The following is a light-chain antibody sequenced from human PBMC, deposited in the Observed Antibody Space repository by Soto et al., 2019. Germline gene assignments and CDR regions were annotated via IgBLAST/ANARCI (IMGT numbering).Light chain of an antibody. Sequence: DIQMTQSPSSLSASVGDRVTITCRASQSISIYLNWYQQKPGKAPKLLMYAASSLQSGVPSRFSGSGSGTDFTLTIDSLQPEDSATYYCQQTYATPSTTFGKGTRLEIK. CDR3: QQTYATPSTT. CDR1: QSISIY. J-gene: IGKJ5*01. V-gene: IGKV1-39*01. CDR2: AAS.